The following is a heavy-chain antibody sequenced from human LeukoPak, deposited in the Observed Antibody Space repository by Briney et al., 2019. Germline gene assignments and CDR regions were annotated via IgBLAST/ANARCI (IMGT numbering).Heavy chain of an antibody. CDR2: IWSDGTNR. CDR3: ARDAQRGFDYSNSPQY. D-gene: IGHD4-11*01. J-gene: IGHJ4*02. Sequence: GTSLRLSCAASGFIFSHYALHWVRQAPGKGLEWVAVIWSDGTNRYYGDSVKGRFSISRDDSQKRVFLQMNNLRADDTAVYYCARDAQRGFDYSNSPQYWGQGALVTVSS. V-gene: IGHV3-33*01. CDR1: GFIFSHYA.